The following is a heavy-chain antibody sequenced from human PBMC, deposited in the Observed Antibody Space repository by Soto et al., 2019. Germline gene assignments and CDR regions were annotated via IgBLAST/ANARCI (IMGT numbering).Heavy chain of an antibody. CDR1: GCTFSSYW. D-gene: IGHD6-13*01. V-gene: IGHV3-7*01. CDR2: MNRDGSEE. Sequence: EVQLVESGGGLVQPGGSLRLSCAASGCTFSSYWMTWARQAPGKGLEWVASMNRDGSEERYVDSVEGRFTISRDNAKNSLFLQMNSLSPDDTAVYYCGRDAGRRFDYWGQGSLVTVSS. J-gene: IGHJ4*02. CDR3: GRDAGRRFDY.